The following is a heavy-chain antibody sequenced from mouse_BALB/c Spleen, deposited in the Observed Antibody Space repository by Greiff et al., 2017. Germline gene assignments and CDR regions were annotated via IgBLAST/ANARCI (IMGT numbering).Heavy chain of an antibody. V-gene: IGHV1-9*01. CDR3: ARRGVDFDY. J-gene: IGHJ2*01. CDR1: GYTFSSYW. Sequence: QVQLQQSGAELMKPGASVKISCKATGYTFSSYWIEWVKQRPGHGLEWIGEILPGSGSTNYNEKFKGKATFTADTSSNTAYMQLSSLTSEDAAVFYCARRGVDFDYWGQGTTLTVSS. CDR2: ILPGSGST.